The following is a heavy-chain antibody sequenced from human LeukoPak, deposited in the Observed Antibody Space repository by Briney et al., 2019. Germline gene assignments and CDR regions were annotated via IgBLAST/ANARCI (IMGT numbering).Heavy chain of an antibody. CDR1: GYTFTSCD. CDR2: MNPNSGNT. V-gene: IGHV1-8*01. CDR3: TRGSSGRRDN. J-gene: IGHJ4*02. D-gene: IGHD6-19*01. Sequence: ASVRVSCKASGYTFTSCDINWVRQATGQGLEWMGWMNPNSGNTGYGQSFQGRITMTRDISIGTAYMELSNLTSEDTAIYYCTRGSSGRRDNWGQGTLVTVSA.